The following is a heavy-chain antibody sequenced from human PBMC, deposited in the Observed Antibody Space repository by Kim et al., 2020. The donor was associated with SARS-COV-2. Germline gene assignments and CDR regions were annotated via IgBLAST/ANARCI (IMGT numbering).Heavy chain of an antibody. D-gene: IGHD2-15*01. CDR2: MNPNSGNT. Sequence: ASVKVSCKASGYTFTSYDINWVRQATGQGLEWMGWMNPNSGNTGYAQKFQGRVTMTRNTSISTAYMELSSLRSEDTAVYYCARGGGLGYCSGGSCHGTSFDYWGQGTLVTVSS. CDR1: GYTFTSYD. J-gene: IGHJ4*02. CDR3: ARGGGLGYCSGGSCHGTSFDY. V-gene: IGHV1-8*01.